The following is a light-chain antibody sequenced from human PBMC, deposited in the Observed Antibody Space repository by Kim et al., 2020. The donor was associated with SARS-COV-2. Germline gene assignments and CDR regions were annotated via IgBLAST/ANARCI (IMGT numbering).Light chain of an antibody. V-gene: IGKV3-15*01. CDR3: QQYNNWPPVT. Sequence: SSGEKAVTFCSGSQSGSSSLVWYQQKPGEAPSMLINGAATRATGSPARCSGSGSGTEVTLTISSLQSEDFAVYYCQQYNNWPPVTFGQGTKVDIK. CDR1: QSGSSS. CDR2: GAA. J-gene: IGKJ1*01.